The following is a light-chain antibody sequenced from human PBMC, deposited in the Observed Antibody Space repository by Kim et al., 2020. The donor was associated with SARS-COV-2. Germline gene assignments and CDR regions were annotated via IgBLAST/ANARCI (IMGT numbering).Light chain of an antibody. CDR2: RAS. V-gene: IGKV1-5*03. CDR3: QQDDIFPWT. Sequence: AAVGDRVTITCRASQSIRTSLGWYQQKSGKAPKLLIYRASTLESGVPSRFSGSGSGPEFTLTISSLHPDEFATYYCQQDDIFPWTFGRGTKVDIK. CDR1: QSIRTS. J-gene: IGKJ1*01.